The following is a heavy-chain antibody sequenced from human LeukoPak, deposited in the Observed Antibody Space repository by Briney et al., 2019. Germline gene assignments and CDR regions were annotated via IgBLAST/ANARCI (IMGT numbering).Heavy chain of an antibody. J-gene: IGHJ4*02. CDR3: ARTRTTVIDFDY. CDR1: GGSISSSNW. Sequence: SGTLSLTCAVSGGSISSSNWWSWVHQPPGKGLEWIGEIYHSGSTSYNPSLKSRVTISVDRSKNQFSLQLSSVTAADTAVYYCARTRTTVIDFDYWGQGTLVTVSS. CDR2: IYHSGST. V-gene: IGHV4-4*02. D-gene: IGHD4-17*01.